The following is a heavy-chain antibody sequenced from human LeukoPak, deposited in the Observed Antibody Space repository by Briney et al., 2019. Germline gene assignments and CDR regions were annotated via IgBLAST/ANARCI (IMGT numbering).Heavy chain of an antibody. Sequence: GASVKVSCKASGYSFRNYGITWVRQAPGQGLEWMGWISTYNGDTHFAQNLQGRVTLTTDTSTSTAYMELRSLRSDDTAVYYCARDPTNTSGYYAYFDYWGHGTLVTVSS. CDR3: ARDPTNTSGYYAYFDY. CDR1: GYSFRNYG. D-gene: IGHD5-12*01. V-gene: IGHV1-18*01. J-gene: IGHJ4*01. CDR2: ISTYNGDT.